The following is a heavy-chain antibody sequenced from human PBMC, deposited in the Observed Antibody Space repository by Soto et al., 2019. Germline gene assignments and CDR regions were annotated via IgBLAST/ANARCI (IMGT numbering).Heavy chain of an antibody. J-gene: IGHJ4*02. CDR2: ISENGGRT. V-gene: IGHV3-23*01. D-gene: IGHD1-1*01. CDR3: APFTRDTTLVSIFY. Sequence: GGSLRLSCAASGFTFSSHAMNWVRQAPGKGLEWVSAISENGGRTYYADSVKGRFTISRDNSKNTLYLQMNSLRAEDTAVYYCAPFTRDTTLVSIFYWGQGTLVTV. CDR1: GFTFSSHA.